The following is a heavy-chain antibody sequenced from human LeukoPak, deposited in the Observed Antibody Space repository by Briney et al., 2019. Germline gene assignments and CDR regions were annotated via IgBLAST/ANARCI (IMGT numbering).Heavy chain of an antibody. CDR2: IDTGGST. V-gene: IGHV4-61*02. D-gene: IGHD4-17*01. Sequence: SETLSLTCTVPGGSISSGSYYWSWIRHPAGKGLEWIGRIDTGGSTNYTPTLKSRVTISVDTTKNQCSLKLSSVTAADTAVYNCARNDYGDYVGTFDYWGQGTLVTASS. CDR3: ARNDYGDYVGTFDY. CDR1: GGSISSGSYY. J-gene: IGHJ4*02.